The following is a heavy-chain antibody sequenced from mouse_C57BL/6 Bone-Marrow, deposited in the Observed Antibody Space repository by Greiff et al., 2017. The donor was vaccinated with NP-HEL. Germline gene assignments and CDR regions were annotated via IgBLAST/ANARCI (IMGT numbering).Heavy chain of an antibody. D-gene: IGHD4-1*01. V-gene: IGHV1-61*01. CDR1: GYTFTSYW. J-gene: IGHJ4*01. CDR2: IYPSDSET. CDR3: ARERTGTGYYAMDY. Sequence: QVQLKQPGAELVRPGSSVKLSCKASGYTFTSYWMDWVKQRPGQGLEWIGNIYPSDSETHYNQKFKDKATLTVGKSSSTAYMQLSSLTSEDSAVYYCARERTGTGYYAMDYWGQGTSVTVSS.